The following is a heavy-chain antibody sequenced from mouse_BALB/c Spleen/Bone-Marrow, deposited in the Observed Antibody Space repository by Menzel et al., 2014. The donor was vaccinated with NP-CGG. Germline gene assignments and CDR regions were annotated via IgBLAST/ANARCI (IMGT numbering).Heavy chain of an antibody. CDR2: IYPGSGGT. Sequence: LQQSGSELVRPGASVKLSCKASGYTFTSYWMHWVKQRPGQGLEWIGNIYPGSGGTNYDEKFKSKATLTVDTSSSTAYMQLSSLTSEDSAVYYCTRYVGYAMDYWGQGTSVTVSS. CDR3: TRYVGYAMDY. CDR1: GYTFTSYW. D-gene: IGHD3-3*01. V-gene: IGHV1S22*01. J-gene: IGHJ4*01.